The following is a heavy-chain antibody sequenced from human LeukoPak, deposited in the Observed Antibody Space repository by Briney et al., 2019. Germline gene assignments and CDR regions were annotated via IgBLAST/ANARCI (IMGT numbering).Heavy chain of an antibody. D-gene: IGHD1-20*01. Sequence: GGSLRLSCAASGFTFSSYAMHWVRQAPGKGLEWVAVISYDGSNKYYADSVKGRFTISRDNSKNTLYLQMNSLRAEDTAVYYCARDRKVNNWNYNYYYYMDVWGKGTTVTVSS. CDR3: ARDRKVNNWNYNYYYYMDV. J-gene: IGHJ6*03. CDR1: GFTFSSYA. V-gene: IGHV3-30*04. CDR2: ISYDGSNK.